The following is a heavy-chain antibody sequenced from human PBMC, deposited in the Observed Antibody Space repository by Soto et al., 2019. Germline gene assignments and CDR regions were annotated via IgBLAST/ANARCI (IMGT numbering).Heavy chain of an antibody. J-gene: IGHJ4*02. CDR3: ARGTTRAVTTFDY. CDR1: GGSISSGGYY. CDR2: IYYSGST. D-gene: IGHD4-17*01. Sequence: QVQLQESGPGLVKPSQTLSLTCTVSGGSISSGGYYWSWIRQHPGKGLEWIGYIYYSGSTYYNPSLKSRVTISVDTSNNQFSPKLSSVTAADTAVYYCARGTTRAVTTFDYWGQGTLVTVSS. V-gene: IGHV4-31*03.